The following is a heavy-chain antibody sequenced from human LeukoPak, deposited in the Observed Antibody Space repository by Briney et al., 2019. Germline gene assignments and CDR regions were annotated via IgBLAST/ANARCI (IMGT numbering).Heavy chain of an antibody. Sequence: GGSLRLSCAASGFTFSSYGMHCVRQAPGKGLEWVAVISYDGSNKYYADSVKGRFTISRDNSKNTLYLQMNSLRAEDTAVYYCAKDLGEAVAGEPNYYYYGMDVWGQGTTVTVSS. CDR3: AKDLGEAVAGEPNYYYYGMDV. D-gene: IGHD6-19*01. J-gene: IGHJ6*02. CDR2: ISYDGSNK. CDR1: GFTFSSYG. V-gene: IGHV3-30*18.